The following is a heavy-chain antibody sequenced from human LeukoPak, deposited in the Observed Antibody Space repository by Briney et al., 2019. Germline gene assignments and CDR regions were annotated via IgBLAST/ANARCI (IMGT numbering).Heavy chain of an antibody. CDR1: GGSFSGYY. D-gene: IGHD1-26*01. J-gene: IGHJ5*02. CDR2: INHSGST. V-gene: IGHV4-34*01. CDR3: ARTRPVGATANWFDP. Sequence: SETLSLTCAVYGGSFSGYYWSWIRQPPGKGLEWIGEINHSGSTNYNPSLKSRVTISVDTSKNQFSLKLSSVTAAETAVYYCARTRPVGATANWFDPWGQGTLVTVSS.